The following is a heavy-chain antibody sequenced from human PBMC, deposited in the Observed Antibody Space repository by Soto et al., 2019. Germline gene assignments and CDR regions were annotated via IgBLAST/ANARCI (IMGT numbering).Heavy chain of an antibody. CDR2: IYYSGST. V-gene: IGHV4-39*01. CDR3: ARHPPRKARGVTDPYFDY. Sequence: SETLSLTCTVSGGSISSSSYYWGWIRQPPGKGLEWIGSIYYSGSTYYNPSLKSRVTISVDTSKNQFSLKLSSVTAADTAVYYCARHPPRKARGVTDPYFDYWGQGTLVTVSS. J-gene: IGHJ4*02. CDR1: GGSISSSSYY. D-gene: IGHD3-10*01.